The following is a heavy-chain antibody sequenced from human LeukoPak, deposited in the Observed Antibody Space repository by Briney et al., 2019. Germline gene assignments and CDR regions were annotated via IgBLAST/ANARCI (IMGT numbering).Heavy chain of an antibody. CDR1: GGSISSSSYY. CDR3: ARAPYYDSSGYHSAYFEY. Sequence: KPSETLSLTCTVSGGSISSSSYYWGWIRQPPGKGLEWIGSIYYSGSTYYNPSLKSRVTISVDKSKNHFSLKLSSVTAADTAVYYCARAPYYDSSGYHSAYFEYWGQGTLVTVSS. V-gene: IGHV4-39*07. CDR2: IYYSGST. J-gene: IGHJ4*02. D-gene: IGHD3-22*01.